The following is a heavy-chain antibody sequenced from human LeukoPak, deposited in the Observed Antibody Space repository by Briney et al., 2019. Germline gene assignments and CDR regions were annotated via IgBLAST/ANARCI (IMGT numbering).Heavy chain of an antibody. Sequence: ASVNVSCKASVYTFTSYDINWVRQATGQGLEWMGLMNPNSGNTGYAQKFQGRVTMTTDTSISTAYMELSGLRSEDTAVYYCARGLRGYWFDPWGQGTLVTVSS. CDR1: VYTFTSYD. CDR2: MNPNSGNT. V-gene: IGHV1-8*01. D-gene: IGHD3-16*01. CDR3: ARGLRGYWFDP. J-gene: IGHJ5*02.